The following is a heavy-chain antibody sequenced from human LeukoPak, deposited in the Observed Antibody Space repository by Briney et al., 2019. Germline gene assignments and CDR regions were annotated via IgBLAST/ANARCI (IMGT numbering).Heavy chain of an antibody. J-gene: IGHJ3*02. V-gene: IGHV4-59*01. Sequence: PSETLSLTCTVSDGSLGRNYWNWIRQPPGKGLEWIGDIYSSGSTRYNPSLQSRVTISTDTSKSQFSLKLTSVTAADTAVYYCARSRGAMADAFDIWGQGTMVTVSS. D-gene: IGHD3-16*01. CDR1: DGSLGRNY. CDR3: ARSRGAMADAFDI. CDR2: IYSSGST.